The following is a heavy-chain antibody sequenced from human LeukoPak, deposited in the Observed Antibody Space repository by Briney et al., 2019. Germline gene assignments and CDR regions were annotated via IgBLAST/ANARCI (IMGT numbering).Heavy chain of an antibody. D-gene: IGHD5-18*01. CDR1: GGAFSSYA. Sequence: SVKVSCKASGGAFSSYAISWVRQAPGQGLEWMGGIIPIFGTANYAQKFQGRVTITADESTSTAYMELSSLRSEDTAVYYCARALNSYGSFFGYYYYFMDVWGKGTTVTVSS. CDR2: IIPIFGTA. CDR3: ARALNSYGSFFGYYYYFMDV. J-gene: IGHJ6*03. V-gene: IGHV1-69*13.